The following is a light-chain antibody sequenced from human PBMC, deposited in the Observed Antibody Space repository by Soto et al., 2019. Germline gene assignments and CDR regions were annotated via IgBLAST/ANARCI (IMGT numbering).Light chain of an antibody. Sequence: EIVMTQSPATLSVSPGERATLSCRASQSVGSNLAWYQQKPGQAPRLLIYGASTRATGIPARFSGGGSGTEFTLTISSLQSEDFVVYFCQQYNNWPRTFGQGIKVDIK. CDR3: QQYNNWPRT. CDR1: QSVGSN. V-gene: IGKV3-15*01. J-gene: IGKJ1*01. CDR2: GAS.